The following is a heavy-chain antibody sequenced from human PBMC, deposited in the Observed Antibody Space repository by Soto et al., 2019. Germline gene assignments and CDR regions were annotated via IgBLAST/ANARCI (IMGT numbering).Heavy chain of an antibody. CDR3: ARVLTGSWNWFDP. D-gene: IGHD6-13*01. J-gene: IGHJ5*02. CDR1: GFTFSRYW. CDR2: INSDGSRT. V-gene: IGHV3-74*01. Sequence: EVQLVESGGGLVQPGESLRLSCAASGFTFSRYWMHWVRQAPGKGLVWVSRINSDGSRTNYADSVKGRFTVSRDNAKNTQYLQTNSLRAEYKAVYYCARVLTGSWNWFDPWGQGTLVTVSS.